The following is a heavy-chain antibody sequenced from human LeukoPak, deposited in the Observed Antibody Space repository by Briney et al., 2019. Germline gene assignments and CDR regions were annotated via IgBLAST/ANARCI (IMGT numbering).Heavy chain of an antibody. D-gene: IGHD3-16*02. CDR3: VAYDYVXGSYRHNDY. V-gene: IGHV1-69*04. CDR2: IIPILGIA. CDR1: GGTFSSYA. Sequence: ASVKVSCKASGGTFSSYAISWVRQAPGQGLEWMGRIIPILGIANYAQKFQGRVTITADKSTSTAYMELSSLRSEDTAVYYCVAYDYVXGSYRHNDYWGQGTLVTVSS. J-gene: IGHJ4*02.